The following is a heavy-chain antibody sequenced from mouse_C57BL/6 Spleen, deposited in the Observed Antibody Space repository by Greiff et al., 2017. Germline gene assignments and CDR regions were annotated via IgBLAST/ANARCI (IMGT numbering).Heavy chain of an antibody. V-gene: IGHV5-17*01. CDR3: AMYYGSSYDWYFDV. J-gene: IGHJ1*03. CDR1: GFTFSDYG. D-gene: IGHD1-1*01. Sequence: EVQVVESGGGLVKPGGSLKLSCAASGFTFSDYGMHWVRQAPEKGLEWVAYISSGSSTIYYADTVKGRFTISRDNAKNTLFLQMTSLRSEDTAMYYCAMYYGSSYDWYFDVWGTGTTVTVSS. CDR2: ISSGSSTI.